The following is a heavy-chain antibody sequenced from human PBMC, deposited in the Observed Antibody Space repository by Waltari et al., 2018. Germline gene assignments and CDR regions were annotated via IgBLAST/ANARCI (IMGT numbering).Heavy chain of an antibody. CDR2: IYHSGST. CDR3: ARSLRSSSWFAPPYFDY. Sequence: VQLLESGGGLVQPGGSLRLSCVGSGFTLSTSAMSWVRQVPGKGLEWIGSIYHSGSTYYIPSLKSRVTISVDTSKNQFSLKLSSVTAADTAMYYCARSLRSSSWFAPPYFDYWGQGTLVTVSS. V-gene: IGHV4-38-2*01. J-gene: IGHJ4*02. CDR1: GFTLSTSA. D-gene: IGHD6-13*01.